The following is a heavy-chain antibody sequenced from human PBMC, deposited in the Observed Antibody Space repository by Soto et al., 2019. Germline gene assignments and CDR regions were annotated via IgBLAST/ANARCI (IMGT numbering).Heavy chain of an antibody. J-gene: IGHJ6*02. Sequence: GGSLRLSCTPSGFTFRNYGLHWVRQAPGKGLEWVALISYDGDNKYYTDSVRGRFTVSRDNFKNTLFLQMDSLRPEDTGVYYCVKKIMGYAAQSAAMDVWGQGNTVTVSS. CDR3: VKKIMGYAAQSAAMDV. CDR2: ISYDGDNK. V-gene: IGHV3-30*03. CDR1: GFTFRNYG. D-gene: IGHD1-26*01.